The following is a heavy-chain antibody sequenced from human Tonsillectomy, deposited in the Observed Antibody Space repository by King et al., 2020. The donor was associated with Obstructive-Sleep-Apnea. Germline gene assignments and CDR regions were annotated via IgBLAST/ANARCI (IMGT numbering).Heavy chain of an antibody. CDR1: GFTFSDYY. Sequence: VQLVESGGGLVKPGGSLRLSCAASGFTFSDYYMSWIRQASGKGLEWGSDISSSGRTIYYAYSVKGRLTISRDNAKNSLYLQMNSLIAEDTAVYYCAREIWFRGADGMDVWGQGTTVTVSS. V-gene: IGHV3-11*01. J-gene: IGHJ6*02. CDR2: ISSSGRTI. D-gene: IGHD3-10*01. CDR3: AREIWFRGADGMDV.